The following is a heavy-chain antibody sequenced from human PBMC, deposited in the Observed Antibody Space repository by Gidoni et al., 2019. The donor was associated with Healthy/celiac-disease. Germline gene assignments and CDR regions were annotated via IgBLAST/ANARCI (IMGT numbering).Heavy chain of an antibody. J-gene: IGHJ4*02. D-gene: IGHD4-17*01. V-gene: IGHV3-30*04. CDR1: GFTFSSYA. Sequence: QVQLVESGGGVVQPGRSLRLSCAASGFTFSSYAMHWVRQAPGKGLEWVAVISYDGSNKYYADSVKGRFTISRDNSKNTLYLQMNSLRAEDTAVYYCARMDYGDQRYYFDYWGQGTLVTVSS. CDR3: ARMDYGDQRYYFDY. CDR2: ISYDGSNK.